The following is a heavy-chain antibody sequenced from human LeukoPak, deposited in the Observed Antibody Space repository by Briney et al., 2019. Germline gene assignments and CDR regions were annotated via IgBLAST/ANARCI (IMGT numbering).Heavy chain of an antibody. V-gene: IGHV3-7*03. Sequence: GGSLRLSCAASGFPFNAYWMTWVRQAPGKGLEWVANIRQDGDTKYYVDSVKGRFTISRDNAMNSLYLQMNSLRAEDPAIYYCARSLPYGTTWYGRSDFWGQGTLVTVSS. CDR3: ARSLPYGTTWYGRSDF. D-gene: IGHD6-13*01. J-gene: IGHJ4*02. CDR2: IRQDGDTK. CDR1: GFPFNAYW.